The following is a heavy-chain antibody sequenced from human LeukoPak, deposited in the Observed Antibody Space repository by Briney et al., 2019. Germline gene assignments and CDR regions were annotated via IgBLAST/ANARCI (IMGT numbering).Heavy chain of an antibody. CDR2: INPSGGST. CDR3: ARSGSFGVVIIPFRYYYYMDV. Sequence: ASVKVSCKASGYTFTSYYMHWVRQAPGQGLEWMGMINPSGGSTSCAQKFRGRVTMTRDMSTSTVYMELSSLRSEDTAVYYCARSGSFGVVIIPFRYYYYMDVWGKGTTVTVSS. CDR1: GYTFTSYY. V-gene: IGHV1-46*01. J-gene: IGHJ6*03. D-gene: IGHD3-3*01.